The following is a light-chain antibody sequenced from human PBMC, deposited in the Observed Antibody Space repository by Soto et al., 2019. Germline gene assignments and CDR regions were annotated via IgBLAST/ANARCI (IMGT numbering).Light chain of an antibody. V-gene: IGKV1-27*01. CDR2: AAS. CDR1: QGIGIY. J-gene: IGKJ4*01. Sequence: DIQMTQSPSSLSASFGDRVTMTCRASQGIGIYLAWFQQRPGNTPKLLIYAASTLQSGVPSRFSGSGSGTDFTLTISSQQPEDVATYYWQKYNSAPLTFGGGTRVEIK. CDR3: QKYNSAPLT.